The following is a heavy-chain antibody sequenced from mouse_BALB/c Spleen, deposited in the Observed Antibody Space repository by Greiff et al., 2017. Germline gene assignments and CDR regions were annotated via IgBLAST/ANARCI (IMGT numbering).Heavy chain of an antibody. J-gene: IGHJ4*01. D-gene: IGHD3-1*01. CDR1: GFTFSSYA. Sequence: EVQLVESGGGLVKPGGSLKLSCAASGFTFSSYAMSWVRQSPEKRLEWVAEISSGGSYTYYPDTVTGRFTISRDNAKNTLYLEMSSLRSEDTAMYYCARRSSGSYYYAMDYWGQGTSVTVSS. CDR3: ARRSSGSYYYAMDY. V-gene: IGHV5-9-4*01. CDR2: ISSGGSYT.